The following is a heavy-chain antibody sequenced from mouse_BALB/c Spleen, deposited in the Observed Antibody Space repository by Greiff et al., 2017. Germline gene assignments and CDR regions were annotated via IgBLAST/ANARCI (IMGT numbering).Heavy chain of an antibody. CDR1: GFNIKDYY. V-gene: IGHV14-1*02. Sequence: EVQLQESGAELVRPGALVKLSCKASGFNIKDYYMHWVKQRPEQGLEWIGWIDPENGNTIYDPKFQGKASITADTSSNTAYLQLSSLTSEDTAVYYCARSERLLRLFAYWGQGTLVTVSA. CDR3: ARSERLLRLFAY. J-gene: IGHJ3*01. D-gene: IGHD2-3*01. CDR2: IDPENGNT.